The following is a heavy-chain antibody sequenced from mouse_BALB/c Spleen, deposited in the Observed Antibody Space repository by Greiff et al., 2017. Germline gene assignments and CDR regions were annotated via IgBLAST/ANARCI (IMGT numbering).Heavy chain of an antibody. Sequence: EVQVVESGGGLVKPGGSLKLSCAASGFTFSSYAMSWVRQTPEKRLEWVASISSGGSTYYPDSVKGRFTISRDNARNILYLQMSSLRSEDTAMYYCARRGLREGYYFDYWGQGTTLTVSS. CDR1: GFTFSSYA. V-gene: IGHV5-6-5*01. J-gene: IGHJ2*01. CDR3: ARRGLREGYYFDY. D-gene: IGHD3-1*01. CDR2: ISSGGST.